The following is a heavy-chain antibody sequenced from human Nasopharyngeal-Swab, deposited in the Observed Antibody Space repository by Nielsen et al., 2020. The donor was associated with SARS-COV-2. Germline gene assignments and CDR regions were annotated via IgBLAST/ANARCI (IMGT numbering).Heavy chain of an antibody. D-gene: IGHD3-22*01. Sequence: WIRQPPGKGLEWIGEINHSGSTNYNPSLKGRVTISVDTSKNQFSLKLSSVTAADTAVYYCARGTVYYYDSSGYYYYYYYGMDVWGQGTTVTVFS. J-gene: IGHJ6*02. V-gene: IGHV4-34*01. CDR3: ARGTVYYYDSSGYYYYYYYGMDV. CDR2: INHSGST.